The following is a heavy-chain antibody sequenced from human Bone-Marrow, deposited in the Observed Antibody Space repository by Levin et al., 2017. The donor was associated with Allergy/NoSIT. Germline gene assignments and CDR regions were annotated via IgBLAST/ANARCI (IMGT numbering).Heavy chain of an antibody. Sequence: AGGSLRLSCAASGFTFSSYWMTWVRQAPGKGLEWVANIKQDGNEKRYLDSVKGRFTISRDNAKNSLYLEVNSLRAEDTAVFYCARGSSGIYVGSFDLWGQGTLVTVS. D-gene: IGHD1-26*01. CDR1: GFTFSSYW. CDR2: IKQDGNEK. CDR3: ARGSSGIYVGSFDL. V-gene: IGHV3-7*01. J-gene: IGHJ4*02.